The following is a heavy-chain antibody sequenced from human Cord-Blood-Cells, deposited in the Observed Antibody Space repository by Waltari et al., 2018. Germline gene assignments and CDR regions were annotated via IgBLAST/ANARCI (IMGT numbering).Heavy chain of an antibody. CDR1: GYTFTSYD. CDR3: ARGAAGSDAFDI. V-gene: IGHV1-8*03. Sequence: QVQLVQSGAEVKKPGASVKVSCKASGYTFTSYDINWVRQANGQGLEGMGWMNPNRGNTGYAQKFQGRVTITMNTSISTAYMELSSLRSEDTAVYYCARGAAGSDAFDIWGQGTMVTVSS. CDR2: MNPNRGNT. J-gene: IGHJ3*02. D-gene: IGHD6-19*01.